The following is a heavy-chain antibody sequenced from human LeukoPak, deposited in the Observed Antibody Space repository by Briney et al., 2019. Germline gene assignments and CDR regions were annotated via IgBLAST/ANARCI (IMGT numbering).Heavy chain of an antibody. D-gene: IGHD3-22*01. J-gene: IGHJ3*02. V-gene: IGHV3-66*01. CDR3: AQNGYYYDSSGYPIDAFDI. Sequence: PGGSLRLSCAASGFTLSSFRMSWVRQAPGKGLEWVSVIYSGGSTYYADSVKGRFTISRDNSKNTLYLQMNSLRAEDTAVYYCAQNGYYYDSSGYPIDAFDIWGQGTMVTVSS. CDR1: GFTLSSFR. CDR2: IYSGGST.